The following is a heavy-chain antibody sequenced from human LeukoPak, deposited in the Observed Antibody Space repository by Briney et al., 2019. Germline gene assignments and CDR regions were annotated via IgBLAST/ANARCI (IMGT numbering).Heavy chain of an antibody. CDR1: GFSFSSYN. Sequence: GGSLRLSCAASGFSFSSYNMNWVRQAPGKGLEWVSYISSGGSNIYYADSLKGRFTISRDNAKNSLYLQMNSLRDEDTAVYYCARVSQGFGNWFDPWGQGTLVTVSP. CDR2: ISSGGSNI. J-gene: IGHJ5*02. CDR3: ARVSQGFGNWFDP. D-gene: IGHD3-10*01. V-gene: IGHV3-48*02.